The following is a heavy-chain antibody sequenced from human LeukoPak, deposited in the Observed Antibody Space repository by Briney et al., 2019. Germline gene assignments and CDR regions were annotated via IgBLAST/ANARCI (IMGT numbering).Heavy chain of an antibody. J-gene: IGHJ5*02. CDR1: RFTFSDYY. Sequence: GGSLRLSCAASRFTFSDYYMNWIRQAPGKGLEWVSYISRSGSTIYYADSVKGRFTISRDNAKNSLYLQMNSLRAEDTAVYYCARELGANWFDPWGQGTLVTVSS. D-gene: IGHD3-16*01. CDR2: ISRSGSTI. V-gene: IGHV3-11*04. CDR3: ARELGANWFDP.